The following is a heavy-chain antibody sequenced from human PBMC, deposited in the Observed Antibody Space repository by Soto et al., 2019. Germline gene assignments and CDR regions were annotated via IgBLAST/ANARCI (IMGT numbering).Heavy chain of an antibody. J-gene: IGHJ4*02. CDR1: GVTVSIYV. V-gene: IGHV3-23*01. Sequence: PGGSLGLSCAACGVTVSIYVMAWVRKDPGKGLEWVSAISGSGGSTYYADSVKGRFTISRDNSKNTLYLQMNSLRAEDTAVYYCAKDGAAAGYYFDYWGQGTLVTVSS. CDR3: AKDGAAAGYYFDY. D-gene: IGHD6-13*01. CDR2: ISGSGGST.